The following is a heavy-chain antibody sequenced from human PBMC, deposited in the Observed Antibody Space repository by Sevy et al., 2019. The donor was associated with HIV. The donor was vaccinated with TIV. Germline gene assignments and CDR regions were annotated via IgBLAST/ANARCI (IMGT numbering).Heavy chain of an antibody. V-gene: IGHV4-4*02. J-gene: IGHJ6*02. Sequence: SETLSLTCAVSGGSISSSNWWSWVRQPPGKGLEWIGEIYHSGSTNYNPSLKSRVTISVDKSKNQFSLKLSSVTAADTAVYYCARASRSPAGYYGMDVWGQGTTVTVSS. CDR2: IYHSGST. CDR1: GGSISSSNW. CDR3: ARASRSPAGYYGMDV.